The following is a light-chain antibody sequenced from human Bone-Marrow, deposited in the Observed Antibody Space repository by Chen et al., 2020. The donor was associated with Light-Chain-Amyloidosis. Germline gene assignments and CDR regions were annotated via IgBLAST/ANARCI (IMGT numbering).Light chain of an antibody. Sequence: SYELTQPPSVSVSPGQTARITCSGDDLPTKYAYWYQQKPGQAPVLVIHRDNERPSGISERFSGSSSGTTATLTISGVQADDEADYHCQSADSSGTYEVIFGGGTKLTVL. V-gene: IGLV3-25*03. CDR3: QSADSSGTYEVI. CDR1: DLPTKY. CDR2: RDN. J-gene: IGLJ2*01.